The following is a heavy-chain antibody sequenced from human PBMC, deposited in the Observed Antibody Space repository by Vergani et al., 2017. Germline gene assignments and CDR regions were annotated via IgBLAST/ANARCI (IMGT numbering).Heavy chain of an antibody. Sequence: QVQLQESGPGLVKPSETLSLTCTVPGGSISSYYWSWIRQPPGKGLEWIGYIYYSGSTNYNPSLKSRVTISVDKSKNQFSLKLSSVTAADTAVYYCARVPGYCSSTSCPVDYWGQGTLVTVSS. J-gene: IGHJ4*02. CDR2: IYYSGST. D-gene: IGHD2-2*03. CDR3: ARVPGYCSSTSCPVDY. CDR1: GGSISSYY. V-gene: IGHV4-59*01.